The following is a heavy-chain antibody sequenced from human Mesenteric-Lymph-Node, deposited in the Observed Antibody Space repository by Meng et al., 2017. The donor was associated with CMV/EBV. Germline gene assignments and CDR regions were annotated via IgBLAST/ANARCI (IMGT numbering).Heavy chain of an antibody. D-gene: IGHD3-3*01. CDR3: AKPYDFWSGWGDWYFDL. CDR1: FTFSDYA. Sequence: FTFSDYAMSWVRQAPGKGLEWVSGISGSGDNTFHADSMKGRFTISRDNSKNTLYLHMNSLRAEDTAVYYCAKPYDFWSGWGDWYFDLWGRGTLVTVSS. CDR2: ISGSGDNT. J-gene: IGHJ2*01. V-gene: IGHV3-23*01.